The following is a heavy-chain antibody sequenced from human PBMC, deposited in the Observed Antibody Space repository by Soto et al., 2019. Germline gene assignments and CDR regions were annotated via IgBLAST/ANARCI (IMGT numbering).Heavy chain of an antibody. CDR2: IYSGGST. V-gene: IGHV3-66*01. J-gene: IGHJ4*02. Sequence: EVQLVEAGGGLVQPGGSLRLSCAASGFTVSSNYMSWVRQAPGKGLEWVSVIYSGGSTYYADSVKGRFTISRDNSKNTLYLQMNSLRAEDTAVXXXXXXXXXXXXXXXDYWGQGTLVTVSS. CDR1: GFTVSSNY. CDR3: XXXXXXXXXXXXDY.